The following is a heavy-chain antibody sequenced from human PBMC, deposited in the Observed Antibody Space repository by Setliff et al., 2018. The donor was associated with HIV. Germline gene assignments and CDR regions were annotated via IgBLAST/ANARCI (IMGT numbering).Heavy chain of an antibody. CDR1: GYTFNGYG. CDR3: ARGGPLGSWLNFYYYGMDV. J-gene: IGHJ6*02. D-gene: IGHD6-13*01. V-gene: IGHV1-3*01. CDR2: INGDNGDT. Sequence: ASVKVSCKASGYTFNGYGMHWVRQAPGERFEWMGWINGDNGDTKDSEKFQGRVTITRDTSANIVYMEVSSLRSEDTAIYYCARGGPLGSWLNFYYYGMDVWGQGTTVTVAS.